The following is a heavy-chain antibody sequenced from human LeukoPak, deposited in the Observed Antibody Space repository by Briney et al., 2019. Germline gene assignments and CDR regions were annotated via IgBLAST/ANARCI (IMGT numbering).Heavy chain of an antibody. D-gene: IGHD6-19*01. CDR1: GFTFSLFG. CDR2: ISYDGSNK. Sequence: PGGSLRLSCAASGFTFSLFGMHWVCQAPGKGLEWVALISYDGSNKWYADSVEGRFTTSRDNSKNTLYLQMSSLRAEDTAVYYCAKDEPGISATRPDYWGQGTLVSVSS. J-gene: IGHJ4*02. V-gene: IGHV3-30*18. CDR3: AKDEPGISATRPDY.